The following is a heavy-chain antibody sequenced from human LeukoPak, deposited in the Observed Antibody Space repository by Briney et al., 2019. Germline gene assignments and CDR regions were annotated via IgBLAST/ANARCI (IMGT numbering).Heavy chain of an antibody. CDR3: ASNIMGLRGVFDY. CDR2: INPNSGGT. Sequence: ASVKVSCKASGYTFTSYGISWVRQAPGQGLEWMGWINPNSGGTNYAQKFQGRVTMTRDTSISTAYMELSRLRSDDTAVYYCASNIMGLRGVFDYWGQGTLVTVSS. D-gene: IGHD5-12*01. V-gene: IGHV1-2*02. CDR1: GYTFTSYG. J-gene: IGHJ4*02.